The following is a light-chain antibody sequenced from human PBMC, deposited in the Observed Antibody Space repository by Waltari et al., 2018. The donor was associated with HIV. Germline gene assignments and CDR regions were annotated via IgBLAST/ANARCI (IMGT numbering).Light chain of an antibody. V-gene: IGKV1-39*01. CDR3: QQSYSTLYT. J-gene: IGKJ2*01. Sequence: DIQMTQSPSSLSASVGDRVTSTCRASQSISNYLNWYQQKPGKAPKFLIFAASNLESGVPSRFSGSGSGTDFTLTISSLQPEDFATYYCQQSYSTLYTFGQGTKLEI. CDR2: AAS. CDR1: QSISNY.